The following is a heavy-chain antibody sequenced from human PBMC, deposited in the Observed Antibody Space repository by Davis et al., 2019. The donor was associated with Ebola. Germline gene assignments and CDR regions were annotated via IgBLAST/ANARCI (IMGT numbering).Heavy chain of an antibody. D-gene: IGHD2-2*03. CDR2: IWYDGSNK. CDR3: VRDLNWILYDN. Sequence: GGSLRLSCGASGFTFSSYGMHWVRQAPGKGLEWVAVIWYDGSNKYYADSVKGRFTISRDNAKNTVNLQMNSLRVEDTAVYYCVRDLNWILYDNWGQGTLVTVS. J-gene: IGHJ4*02. CDR1: GFTFSSYG. V-gene: IGHV3-33*08.